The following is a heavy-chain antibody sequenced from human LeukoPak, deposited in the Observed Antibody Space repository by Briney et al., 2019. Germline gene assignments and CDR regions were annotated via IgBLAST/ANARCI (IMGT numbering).Heavy chain of an antibody. CDR2: IIPIFGTA. J-gene: IGHJ4*02. V-gene: IGHV1-69*01. CDR3: ASEGIAEAQGFDY. Sequence: EASVKVSCKASGGTFSSYAISWVRQAPGQGLEWMGGIIPIFGTANYAQNFQGRVTITADESTSTAYMELSSLRTEDTAVYYCASEGIAEAQGFDYWGQGTLVTVSS. CDR1: GGTFSSYA. D-gene: IGHD6-13*01.